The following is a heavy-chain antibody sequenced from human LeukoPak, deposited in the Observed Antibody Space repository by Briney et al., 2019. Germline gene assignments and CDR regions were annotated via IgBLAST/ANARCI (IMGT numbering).Heavy chain of an antibody. D-gene: IGHD3-3*01. J-gene: IGHJ4*02. Sequence: GSLRLSCTASGFTFSTSWMHWVRQVPGKGLVWVSRINSDGRSTDYADSVKGRFTISRDNTKNTLYLQMNGLRADDTAVYYCAHTVWSGNYFDYWGQGTLVTVSS. CDR2: INSDGRST. CDR1: GFTFSTSW. V-gene: IGHV3-74*01. CDR3: AHTVWSGNYFDY.